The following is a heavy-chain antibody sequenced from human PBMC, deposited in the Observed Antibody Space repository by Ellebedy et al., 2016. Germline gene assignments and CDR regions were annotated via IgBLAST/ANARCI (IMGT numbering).Heavy chain of an antibody. V-gene: IGHV1-69*13. CDR3: ARDAYSSSSNHYYYGMDV. J-gene: IGHJ6*02. D-gene: IGHD6-6*01. Sequence: ASVKVSCKASGGTFSSYAISWVRQAPGQGLEWMGGIIPIFGTANYAQKFQGRVTITADESTSTAYMELSSLRSEDTAVYYCARDAYSSSSNHYYYGMDVWGQGTTVTVSS. CDR2: IIPIFGTA. CDR1: GGTFSSYA.